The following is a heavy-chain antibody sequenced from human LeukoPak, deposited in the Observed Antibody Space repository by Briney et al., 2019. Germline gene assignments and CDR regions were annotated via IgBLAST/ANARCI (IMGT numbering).Heavy chain of an antibody. J-gene: IGHJ4*02. CDR1: GYTFTSYG. V-gene: IGHV1-18*01. CDR3: AYSPTDDSSGYYSFDY. CDR2: ISAYNGNT. Sequence: ASVKVSCKASGYTFTSYGISWVRQAPGQGLEWMGWISAYNGNTNYAQKFQGRVTITADESTSTAYMELSSLRSEDTAVYYCAYSPTDDSSGYYSFDYWGQGTLVTVSS. D-gene: IGHD3-22*01.